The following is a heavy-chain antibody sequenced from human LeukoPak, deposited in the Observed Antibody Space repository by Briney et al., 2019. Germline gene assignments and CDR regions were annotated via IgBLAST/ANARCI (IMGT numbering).Heavy chain of an antibody. CDR1: GYTFTSYG. Sequence: ASVKVSCKASGYTFTSYGISWVRQAPGQGLEWMGWISAYNGNTNYAQKLQGRVTMTTDTSTSTAYMELRSLRSDDTAVYYWARDEYDFWSGYYYMDVWGKGTTVTVSS. D-gene: IGHD3-3*01. J-gene: IGHJ6*03. V-gene: IGHV1-18*01. CDR3: ARDEYDFWSGYYYMDV. CDR2: ISAYNGNT.